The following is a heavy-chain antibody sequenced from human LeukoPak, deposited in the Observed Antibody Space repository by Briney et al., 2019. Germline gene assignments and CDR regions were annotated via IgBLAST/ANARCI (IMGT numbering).Heavy chain of an antibody. Sequence: SETLSLTCTVSGGSISSSSYYWGWIRQPPGKGLEWIGSIYYSGSTYYNPSLKSRVTISVHTSKNQFSLKLSSVTAADTAVYYCARHPRDFDYWGQGTLVTVSS. CDR3: ARHPRDFDY. CDR1: GGSISSSSYY. J-gene: IGHJ4*02. CDR2: IYYSGST. V-gene: IGHV4-39*01.